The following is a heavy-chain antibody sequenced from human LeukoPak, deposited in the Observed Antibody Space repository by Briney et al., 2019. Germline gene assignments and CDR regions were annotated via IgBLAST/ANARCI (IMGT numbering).Heavy chain of an antibody. D-gene: IGHD5-12*01. CDR2: IIPIFGTA. V-gene: IGHV1-69*13. CDR1: GGTFSSYA. Sequence: SVKVSCKASGGTFSSYAISWVRQAPGQGLEWMEGIIPIFGTANYAQKFQGRVTITADESTSTAYMELSSLRSEDTAVYYCARDRTGYSDHLDWFDPWGQGTLVTVSS. J-gene: IGHJ5*02. CDR3: ARDRTGYSDHLDWFDP.